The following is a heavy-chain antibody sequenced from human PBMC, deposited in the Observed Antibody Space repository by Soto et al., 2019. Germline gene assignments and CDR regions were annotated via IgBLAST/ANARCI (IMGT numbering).Heavy chain of an antibody. CDR3: ARDFTAMGPFEY. D-gene: IGHD5-18*01. CDR2: LYHGGAT. Sequence: PSETLSLTCAVSGGSISSGAYSWSWIRQPPGKGLEWIGYLYHGGATYSNPSLKNRVTISGDWSKNQFSLKLNSVTAADTAVYYCARDFTAMGPFEYWGPGILVTSPQ. V-gene: IGHV4-30-2*01. CDR1: GGSISSGAYS. J-gene: IGHJ4*02.